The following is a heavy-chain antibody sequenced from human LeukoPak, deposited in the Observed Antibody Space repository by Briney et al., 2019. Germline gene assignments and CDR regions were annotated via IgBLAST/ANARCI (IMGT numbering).Heavy chain of an antibody. J-gene: IGHJ6*02. D-gene: IGHD2-2*01. CDR2: INPNSGVT. Sequence: ASVKVSCKASGYXFTGYYIHWVRQAPGQGLEWMGWINPNSGVTVYAQTFQGRVTLTRDTSISTAYMDLSRLRSDDTAVYYCARRSDYCSSTSCSNYYYYGLDVWGQGTTVTVSS. CDR3: ARRSDYCSSTSCSNYYYYGLDV. V-gene: IGHV1-2*02. CDR1: GYXFTGYY.